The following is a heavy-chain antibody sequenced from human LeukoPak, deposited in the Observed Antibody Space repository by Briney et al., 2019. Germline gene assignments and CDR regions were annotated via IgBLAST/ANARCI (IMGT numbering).Heavy chain of an antibody. D-gene: IGHD3-9*01. J-gene: IGHJ4*02. CDR1: GFIFNNYG. V-gene: IGHV3-30*18. CDR3: AKVWGYDILTGYYGRVDQFDY. CDR2: ISCDGTSQ. Sequence: PTGGSLRLSRAASGFIFNNYGMQWVRQTPGKVLEWVTVISCDGTSQYYADSVKGRFTISRDDSKKTVYLQMNSLRAEDTAVYYCAKVWGYDILTGYYGRVDQFDYWGQGTLVTVSS.